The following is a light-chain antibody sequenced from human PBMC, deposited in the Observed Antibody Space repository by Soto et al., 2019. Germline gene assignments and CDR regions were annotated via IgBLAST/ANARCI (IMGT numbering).Light chain of an antibody. V-gene: IGKV1-12*01. CDR1: QDISNW. CDR3: QQANSFPPWT. J-gene: IGKJ1*01. Sequence: DIQMTQSPSSVSASVGDSVTITWRASQDISNWLAWYQQKPGKAPKLLIYTASSLQSGVPSRFSGSGSGTDFTLTISGLQPEDFATYYCQQANSFPPWTFGQGTKVEIK. CDR2: TAS.